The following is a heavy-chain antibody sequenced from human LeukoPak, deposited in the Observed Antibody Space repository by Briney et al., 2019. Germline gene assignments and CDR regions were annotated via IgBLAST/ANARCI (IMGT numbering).Heavy chain of an antibody. CDR1: GFTFSSYG. D-gene: IGHD2-21*02. CDR3: TSAYCGGDCYSPLDY. Sequence: GGSLRLSCAASGFTFSSYGMHWVRQAPGKGLEWVGFIRNKAYGGTTEYAASVKGRFTISRDDSKSIAYLQMNSLKTEDTAVYYCTSAYCGGDCYSPLDYWGQGTLVTVSS. CDR2: IRNKAYGGTT. J-gene: IGHJ4*02. V-gene: IGHV3-49*04.